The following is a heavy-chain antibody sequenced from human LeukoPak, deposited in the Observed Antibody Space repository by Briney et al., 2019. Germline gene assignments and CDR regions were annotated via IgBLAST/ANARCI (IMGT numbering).Heavy chain of an antibody. CDR2: ISVSSGST. CDR1: GFTFSNYV. J-gene: IGHJ4*02. CDR3: AKFGSIAARLTCFDY. D-gene: IGHD6-6*01. V-gene: IGHV3-23*01. Sequence: PGGSLRLSCAASGFTFSNYVMSWVRQAPGKGLEWVSIISVSSGSTYYADSVKGRFTISRDNSKNTLYLQMNSLRAEDTAVYYCAKFGSIAARLTCFDYWGQGTLVTVSS.